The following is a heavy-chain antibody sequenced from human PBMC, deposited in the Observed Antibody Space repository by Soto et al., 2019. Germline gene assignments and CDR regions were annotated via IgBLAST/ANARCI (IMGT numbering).Heavy chain of an antibody. D-gene: IGHD6-13*01. V-gene: IGHV4-31*03. CDR1: GGSISSCGYY. CDR2: IYYSGST. CDR3: ARIAAAFRFDH. Sequence: SSETLSLTCTVSGGSISSCGYYWSWIRHHPGKGLEWIGYIYYSGSTYYNPSLRSRVTISVDTSKNQFSLKLSSVTAADTAVYYCARIAAAFRFDHWGQGTLVTVS. J-gene: IGHJ5*02.